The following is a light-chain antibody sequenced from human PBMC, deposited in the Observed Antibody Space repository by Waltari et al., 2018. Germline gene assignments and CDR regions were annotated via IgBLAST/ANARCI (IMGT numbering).Light chain of an antibody. CDR2: GAS. V-gene: IGKV3-15*01. CDR3: QQYNNWPLT. CDR1: QSVSSN. J-gene: IGKJ4*01. Sequence: EIVLTQSPATLSVSPGERATLSCGASQSVSSNLAWYQQKPGQAPRLRSYGASTRATGIPARFSGSGSGTEFTLTISSLQSEDFAVYYCQQYNNWPLTVGGGTKVEIK.